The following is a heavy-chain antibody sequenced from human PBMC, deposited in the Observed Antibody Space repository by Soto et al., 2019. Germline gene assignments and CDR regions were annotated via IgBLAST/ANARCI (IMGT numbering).Heavy chain of an antibody. Sequence: GGALRLSLAAPGFTLSSYSMKWVRPAPGEGVEWVSSISSSSSYIYYADSVKGRFTISRDNAKNSLYLQMNSLRAEDTAVYYCARAPPDIVVVPAAMNFDYWGQGTLVTVSS. D-gene: IGHD2-2*01. V-gene: IGHV3-21*01. CDR2: ISSSSSYI. CDR3: ARAPPDIVVVPAAMNFDY. CDR1: GFTLSSYS. J-gene: IGHJ4*02.